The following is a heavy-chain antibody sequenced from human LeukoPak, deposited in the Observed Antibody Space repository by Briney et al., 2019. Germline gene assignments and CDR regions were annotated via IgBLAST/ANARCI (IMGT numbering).Heavy chain of an antibody. Sequence: GGSLRLSCTASGFTFNNYAIYWVRQAPGKGLEWVSGISGSGGDTYFADSVKGRFSISRDNFRNTVYLQINSLRDDDTAVYYCAKTTAGYRSGRYPGWPADYWGQGTVVTVSS. CDR3: AKTTAGYRSGRYPGWPADY. V-gene: IGHV3-23*01. CDR2: ISGSGGDT. J-gene: IGHJ4*02. D-gene: IGHD6-19*01. CDR1: GFTFNNYA.